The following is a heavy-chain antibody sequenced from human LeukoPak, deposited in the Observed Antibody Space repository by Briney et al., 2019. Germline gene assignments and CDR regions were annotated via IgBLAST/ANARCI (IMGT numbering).Heavy chain of an antibody. D-gene: IGHD2-2*02. Sequence: QPGRSLRLSCAASGFTFSSYAMHWVRQAPGKGLEWVAVISYDGSNKYYADSVKGRFTISRDNYKNTLYLQMNSLRAEDTAVYYCARATVPAAILLYAGRPGGGDDSWGQGTLVTVSS. CDR1: GFTFSSYA. V-gene: IGHV3-30-3*01. CDR3: ARATVPAAILLYAGRPGGGDDS. J-gene: IGHJ4*02. CDR2: ISYDGSNK.